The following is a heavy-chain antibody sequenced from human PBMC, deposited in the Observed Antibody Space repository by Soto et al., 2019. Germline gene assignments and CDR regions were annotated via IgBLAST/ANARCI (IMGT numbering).Heavy chain of an antibody. D-gene: IGHD3-22*01. CDR2: IIPIFGTA. CDR3: ARAEPYYYDSSGYYGGNDY. J-gene: IGHJ4*02. CDR1: GGTFSSYA. V-gene: IGHV1-69*01. Sequence: QVQLVQSGAEVKKPGSSVKVSCKASGGTFSSYAISWVRQAPGQGLEWMGGIIPIFGTANYAQKFQGRVTITADESTSTAYMELSRLRSEDTAVYYCARAEPYYYDSSGYYGGNDYWGQGTLVTVSS.